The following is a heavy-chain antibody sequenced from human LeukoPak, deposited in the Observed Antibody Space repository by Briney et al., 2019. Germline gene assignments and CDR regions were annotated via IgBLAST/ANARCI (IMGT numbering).Heavy chain of an antibody. J-gene: IGHJ4*02. CDR2: INGSGGST. V-gene: IGHV3-23*01. Sequence: GGSLRLSCAASGFTFSSYAMNWVRQAPGKGLEWVSGINGSGGSTYYAVSVKGRFTISGDDSKNTLYLQMNSLRAEDTAVYYCAKVPLSHFDYWGQGTLVTVSS. CDR1: GFTFSSYA. D-gene: IGHD2/OR15-2a*01. CDR3: AKVPLSHFDY.